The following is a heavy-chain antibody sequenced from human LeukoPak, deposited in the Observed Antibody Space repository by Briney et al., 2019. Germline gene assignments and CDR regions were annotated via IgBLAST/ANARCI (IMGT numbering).Heavy chain of an antibody. Sequence: GGSLRLSCAASGFTFSSYAMSGVRQAPGRGLEWVSAISGSGGSTYYADSVKGRFTISRDNSKNTLYLQMNSLRAEDTAVYYCATAPGGSYSSGWYYFDYWGQGTLVTVSS. CDR1: GFTFSSYA. V-gene: IGHV3-23*01. D-gene: IGHD6-19*01. CDR3: ATAPGGSYSSGWYYFDY. J-gene: IGHJ4*02. CDR2: ISGSGGST.